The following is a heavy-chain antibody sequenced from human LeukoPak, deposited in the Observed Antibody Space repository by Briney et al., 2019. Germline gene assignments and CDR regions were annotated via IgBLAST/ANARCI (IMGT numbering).Heavy chain of an antibody. D-gene: IGHD3-22*01. CDR2: ISGSGGST. J-gene: IGHJ4*02. CDR1: GFTFSSYA. V-gene: IGHV3-23*01. Sequence: GGSLRLSCAASGFTFSSYAMSWVRQAPGKGLEWVSAISGSGGSTYYADSVKGRFTISRDNSKNTLYLQMNSLRAEDTAVYYYAKYHQDTYYYDSSGYAYFDYWGQGTLVTVSP. CDR3: AKYHQDTYYYDSSGYAYFDY.